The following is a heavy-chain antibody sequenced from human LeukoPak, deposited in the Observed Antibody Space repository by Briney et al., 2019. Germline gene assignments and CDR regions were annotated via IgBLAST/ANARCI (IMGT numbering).Heavy chain of an antibody. CDR3: AKTPTSAFDT. Sequence: GRSLRLSCAASGFTFSSYGMHWVRQAPGKGLEWVAVISYDGSNKYYADSVKGRFTISRDNSKNTLYLQMNSLRAEDTAVYYCAKTPTSAFDTWGQGTMVTVSS. J-gene: IGHJ3*02. CDR2: ISYDGSNK. D-gene: IGHD5-24*01. CDR1: GFTFSSYG. V-gene: IGHV3-30*18.